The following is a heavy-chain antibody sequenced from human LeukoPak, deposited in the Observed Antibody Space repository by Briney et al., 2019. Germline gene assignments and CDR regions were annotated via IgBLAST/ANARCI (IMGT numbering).Heavy chain of an antibody. CDR1: GYTFTSYG. CDR2: ISAYSGNT. D-gene: IGHD2-2*01. V-gene: IGHV1-18*01. Sequence: GASMKVSCKASGYTFTSYGISWVRQAPGLGLEWMGWISAYSGNTNYAQKLQGRVTMTTDTSTSTAYMELRSLRSDDTAVYYCARDLVVVVPAAILDYWGQGTLVTVSS. J-gene: IGHJ4*02. CDR3: ARDLVVVVPAAILDY.